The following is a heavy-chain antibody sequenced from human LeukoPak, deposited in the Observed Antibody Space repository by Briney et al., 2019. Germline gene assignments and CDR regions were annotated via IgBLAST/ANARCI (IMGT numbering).Heavy chain of an antibody. D-gene: IGHD3-22*01. V-gene: IGHV1-2*02. J-gene: IGHJ4*02. CDR1: GYTFTGYY. Sequence: ASVKVSCKASGYTFTGYYMHWVRQAPGQGLEWMGWINPNSGGTNYAQKFQGRVTMTRDTSISTAYMELSRLRSDDTAVYYCARASEGTSGYFHTLDYWGQGTLVTVSS. CDR2: INPNSGGT. CDR3: ARASEGTSGYFHTLDY.